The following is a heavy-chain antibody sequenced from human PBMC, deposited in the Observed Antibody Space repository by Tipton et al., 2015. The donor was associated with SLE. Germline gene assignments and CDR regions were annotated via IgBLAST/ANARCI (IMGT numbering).Heavy chain of an antibody. CDR3: ARGAYCGGDCYSNFDY. CDR2: ISYDGTNK. J-gene: IGHJ4*02. V-gene: IGHV3-30*04. D-gene: IGHD2-21*01. CDR1: GFTFSSYA. Sequence: SLRLSCAASGFTFSSYAMHWVRQAPGKGLEWVAVISYDGTNKYYADSVKGRFTISRDNSKNTLYLQMNSLRREDTAVYFCARGAYCGGDCYSNFDYWGQGNMVAVSS.